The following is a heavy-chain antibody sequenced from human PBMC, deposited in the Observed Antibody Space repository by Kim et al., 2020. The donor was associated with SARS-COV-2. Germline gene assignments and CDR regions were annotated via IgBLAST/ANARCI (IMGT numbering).Heavy chain of an antibody. J-gene: IGHJ4*01. CDR3: AKDLGGCTTVTTPFDY. D-gene: IGHD4-17*01. Sequence: GQGRITISRENSKNTLYLKMNSLRAEDTAVYYCAKDLGGCTTVTTPFDYWGQGTLVTVSS. V-gene: IGHV3-33*06.